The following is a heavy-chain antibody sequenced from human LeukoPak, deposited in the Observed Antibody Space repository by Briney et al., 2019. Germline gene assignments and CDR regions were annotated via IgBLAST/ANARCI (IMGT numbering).Heavy chain of an antibody. CDR3: AKVRNYDFWSGSPDY. D-gene: IGHD3-3*01. J-gene: IGHJ4*02. V-gene: IGHV3-23*01. Sequence: LSRGSLRLSCAASGFTFSSYAMSWVRQAPGKGLEWVSAISGSGGSTYYADSVKGRFTISRDNSKNTLYLQMNSLRAEDTAVYYCAKVRNYDFWSGSPDYWGQGTLVTVSS. CDR1: GFTFSSYA. CDR2: ISGSGGST.